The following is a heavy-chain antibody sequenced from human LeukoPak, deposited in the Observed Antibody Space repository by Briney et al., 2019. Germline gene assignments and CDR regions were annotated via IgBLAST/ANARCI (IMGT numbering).Heavy chain of an antibody. CDR3: AREGSEGYLFDY. CDR2: TYYRSKWYN. Sequence: SQTLSLTCAISGDSVSSSSAAWSWIRQSPSRGLEWLGRTYYRSKWYNDSAVSVKSRITISPDTSKNQFSLQLNSMTPEDTAVYYCAREGSEGYLFDYWGQGTPVTVSS. CDR1: GDSVSSSSAA. D-gene: IGHD5-18*01. J-gene: IGHJ4*02. V-gene: IGHV6-1*01.